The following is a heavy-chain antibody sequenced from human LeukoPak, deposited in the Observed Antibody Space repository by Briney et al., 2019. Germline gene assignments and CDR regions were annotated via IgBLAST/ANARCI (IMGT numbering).Heavy chain of an antibody. CDR2: ISYDGSNK. Sequence: GGSLRLSCAASGFTFSSCAMHWVRQAPGKGLGWVAVISYDGSNKYYADSVKGRFTISRDNSKNTLYLQMNSLRAEDTAVYYCARDGYKNYYFDYWGQGTLVTVSS. CDR1: GFTFSSCA. CDR3: ARDGYKNYYFDY. J-gene: IGHJ4*02. D-gene: IGHD5-24*01. V-gene: IGHV3-30-3*01.